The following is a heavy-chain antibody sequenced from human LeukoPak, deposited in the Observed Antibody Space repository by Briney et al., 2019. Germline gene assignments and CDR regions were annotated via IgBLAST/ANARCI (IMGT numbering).Heavy chain of an antibody. J-gene: IGHJ5*02. V-gene: IGHV4-34*01. CDR2: INHSGST. CDR3: ATETPYYGSGSYYPTNWFDP. D-gene: IGHD3-10*01. CDR1: GGSFSGYS. Sequence: PSETLSLTCVVYGGSFSGYSWSWIRQPPGKGLEWIGEINHSGSTNYNPFLKSRVTISVDTSKNQFSLKLTSVTAADTAVYYCATETPYYGSGSYYPTNWFDPWGQGTLVTVSS.